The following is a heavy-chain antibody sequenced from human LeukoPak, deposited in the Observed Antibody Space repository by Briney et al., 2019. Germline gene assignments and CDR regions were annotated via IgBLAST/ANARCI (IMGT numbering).Heavy chain of an antibody. D-gene: IGHD5-12*01. V-gene: IGHV5-51*01. J-gene: IGHJ4*02. Sequence: GESLKISCKASGYSFSNYWIGWVRQMPGKGLEWMGIIYPGDSDTRYNPSFEGQVTISAVRSSSTAYLQWSSLKASDSGMYYCARRGSGYDCNYWGQGTLVTVSS. CDR2: IYPGDSDT. CDR3: ARRGSGYDCNY. CDR1: GYSFSNYW.